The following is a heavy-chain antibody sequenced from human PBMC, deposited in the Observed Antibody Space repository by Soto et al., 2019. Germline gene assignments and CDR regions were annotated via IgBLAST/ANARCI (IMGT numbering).Heavy chain of an antibody. Sequence: SETLSLTCTVSGGSMNDYYWSLIRQPAGKGLEWIGRIVTSGNANYNPSLRSRLTMSVGTSTNQVSLRLTSVTAADTAVYYCASGRLVSRYYGLDVWGQGTTLTVSS. CDR1: GGSMNDYY. V-gene: IGHV4-4*07. J-gene: IGHJ6*02. CDR2: IVTSGNA. CDR3: ASGRLVSRYYGLDV.